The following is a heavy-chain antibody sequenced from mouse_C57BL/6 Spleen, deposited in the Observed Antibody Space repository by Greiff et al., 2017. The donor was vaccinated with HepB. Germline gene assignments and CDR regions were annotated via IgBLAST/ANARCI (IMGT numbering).Heavy chain of an antibody. CDR3: ARRDDHGYFDV. CDR1: GFTFSDYG. J-gene: IGHJ1*03. Sequence: EVKLMESGGGLVKPGGSLKLSCAASGFTFSDYGMHWVRQAPEKGLEWVAYISSGSSTIYYADTVKGRFTISRDNAKNTLFLQMTSLRSEDTAMYYCARRDDHGYFDVWGTGTTVTVSS. V-gene: IGHV5-17*01. CDR2: ISSGSSTI.